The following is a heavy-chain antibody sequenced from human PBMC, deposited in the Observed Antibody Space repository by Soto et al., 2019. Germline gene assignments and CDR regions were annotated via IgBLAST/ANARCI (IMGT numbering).Heavy chain of an antibody. J-gene: IGHJ4*02. CDR2: ISSSSSYI. D-gene: IGHD3-9*01. Sequence: EVQLVESGGGLVKPGGSLRLSCAASGFTFSSYSMNWVRQAPGKWLEWVSSISSSSSYIYYADSVKGRFTISRDNAKNSLYLHMNSLQAEDTAVHYCASNCTILNYWGQGTLVTVS. CDR3: ASNCTILNY. CDR1: GFTFSSYS. V-gene: IGHV3-21*01.